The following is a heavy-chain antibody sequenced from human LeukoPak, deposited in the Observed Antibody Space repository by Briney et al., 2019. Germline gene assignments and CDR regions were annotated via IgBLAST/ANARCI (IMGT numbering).Heavy chain of an antibody. CDR3: AREGYSYGYPFDY. J-gene: IGHJ4*02. D-gene: IGHD5-18*01. CDR1: GGSIHNNY. V-gene: IGHV4-34*01. Sequence: PSETLSLTCTVSGGSIHNNYWSWIRQPPGKGLEWIGEINHSGSTNYNPSLKSRVTISVDTSKNQFSLKLSSVTAADTAVYYCAREGYSYGYPFDYWGQGTLVTVSS. CDR2: INHSGST.